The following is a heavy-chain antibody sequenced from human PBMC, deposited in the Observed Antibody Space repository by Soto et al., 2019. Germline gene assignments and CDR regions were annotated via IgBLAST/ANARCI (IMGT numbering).Heavy chain of an antibody. CDR2: IYWDDDK. V-gene: IGHV2-5*02. CDR1: GFSLSTSGVG. Sequence: QITLKESGPTLVKPTQTLTLTCTFSGFSLSTSGVGVGWIRQPPGKALEWLALIYWDDDKRYSPSLKSRLTITKDTSKNQVVLTMTNMDPVDTATYYCAHTTMIVVVAAIGTFDYWGQGTLVTVSS. J-gene: IGHJ4*02. CDR3: AHTTMIVVVAAIGTFDY. D-gene: IGHD3-22*01.